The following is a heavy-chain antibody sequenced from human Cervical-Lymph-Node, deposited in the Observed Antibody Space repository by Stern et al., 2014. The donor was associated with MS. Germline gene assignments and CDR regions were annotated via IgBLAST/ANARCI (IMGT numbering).Heavy chain of an antibody. CDR3: ARTYSGSYYSYYYGMDV. D-gene: IGHD1-26*01. CDR2: IWDDGSNK. CDR1: GFTFSSYG. J-gene: IGHJ6*02. V-gene: IGHV3-33*01. Sequence: VQLVESGGGVVQPGRSLRLSCAASGFTFSSYGMHWVRQAPGKGMEWVAVIWDDGSNKYYAASEKGRFTISRNNYKHTPYLQMNSLRAEDTAVYYCARTYSGSYYSYYYGMDVWGQGTTVTVSS.